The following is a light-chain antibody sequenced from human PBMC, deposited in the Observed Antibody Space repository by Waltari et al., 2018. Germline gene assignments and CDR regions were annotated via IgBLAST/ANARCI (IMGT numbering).Light chain of an antibody. CDR1: QNIRTY. V-gene: IGKV1-39*01. CDR3: QQSFSSPWT. J-gene: IGKJ1*01. Sequence: DIQMTQSPSSLSASVGAPVTVNCRSSQNIRTYLNWYPQKPAKAPKPLIYGASTLHRGVPSRFRGSASGTEFTLTVTNLQPDDFATYFCQQSFSSPWTFGQGTTVNI. CDR2: GAS.